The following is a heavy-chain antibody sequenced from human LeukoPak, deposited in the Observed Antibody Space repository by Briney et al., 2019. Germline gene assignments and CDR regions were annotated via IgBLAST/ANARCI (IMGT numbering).Heavy chain of an antibody. CDR3: ARDHLYGDSSWFDP. CDR1: GGSISSGGYS. D-gene: IGHD4-17*01. J-gene: IGHJ5*02. Sequence: PSQTLSLTCAVSGGSISSGGYSWGWIRQPPGKGLEWIGYIYHSGSTYYNPSLKSRVTISVDRSKNQFSLKLSSVTAAATAVYYCARDHLYGDSSWFDPWGQGTLVTVSS. CDR2: IYHSGST. V-gene: IGHV4-30-2*01.